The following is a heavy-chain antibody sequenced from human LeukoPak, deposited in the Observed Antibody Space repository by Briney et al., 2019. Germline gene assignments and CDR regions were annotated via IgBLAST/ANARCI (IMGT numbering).Heavy chain of an antibody. J-gene: IGHJ6*03. V-gene: IGHV1-69*13. CDR3: ARGPIVVVPAAIDNYYYYMDV. CDR2: IIPSLGTA. CDR1: GGTFNSYA. Sequence: EASVRVSCKACGGTFNSYAMSWGRQARGEGGEWVGGIIPSLGTANYAQKFHGRVTIAADQSTSTAYIELSSLRSEDTALYYCARGPIVVVPAAIDNYYYYMDVWGKGTTLTLSS. D-gene: IGHD2-2*02.